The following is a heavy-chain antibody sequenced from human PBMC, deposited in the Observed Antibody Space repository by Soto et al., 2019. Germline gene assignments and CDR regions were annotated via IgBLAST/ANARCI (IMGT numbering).Heavy chain of an antibody. CDR1: GGSISSYY. D-gene: IGHD4-17*01. J-gene: IGHJ4*02. CDR3: ARVTVITTYYFDY. V-gene: IGHV4-59*01. Sequence: QVQLQESGPGLVKPSETLSLTCTVSGGSISSYYWSWIRQPPGKGLAWIGYIYYSGRTNYNPSLKSRVTISVDTSKNQFSLKLSSVTTADTAMYYCARVTVITTYYFDYWGQGTLVTVSS. CDR2: IYYSGRT.